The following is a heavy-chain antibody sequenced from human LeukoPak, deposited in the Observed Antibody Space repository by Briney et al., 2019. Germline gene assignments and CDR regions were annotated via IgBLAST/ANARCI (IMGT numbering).Heavy chain of an antibody. J-gene: IGHJ4*02. V-gene: IGHV3-30*18. CDR3: AKNRETTTSGTFDY. D-gene: IGHD1-1*01. CDR2: IAEDGSNE. Sequence: GGSLRLSCAASGFTFSSYGMHCVRQAPGKGLEWVAFIAEDGSNEKYTDSVKGRFTISRDNSNNTLYLRMNSLRAEDTGVYYCAKNRETTTSGTFDYWGQGTLVTVSS. CDR1: GFTFSSYG.